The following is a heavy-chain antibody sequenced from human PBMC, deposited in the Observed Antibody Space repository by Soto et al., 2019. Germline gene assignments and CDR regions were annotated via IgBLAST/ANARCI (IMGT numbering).Heavy chain of an antibody. V-gene: IGHV1-2*04. J-gene: IGHJ6*02. CDR2: INPNSGGT. CDR3: ARGGGGGAMAQYYYYGMDV. Sequence: QVQLVQSGAEVKKPGASVKVSCKASGYTFTGYYMHWVRQAPGQGLEWMGWINPNSGGTNYAQKFQGWVTMTRDTSMSTADRGLGRLGSGETAVYYCARGGGGGAMAQYYYYGMDVWGQGTTVTVSS. CDR1: GYTFTGYY. D-gene: IGHD3-16*01.